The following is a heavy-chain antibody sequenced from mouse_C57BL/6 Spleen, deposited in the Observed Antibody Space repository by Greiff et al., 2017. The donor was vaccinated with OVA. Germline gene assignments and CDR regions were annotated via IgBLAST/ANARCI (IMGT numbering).Heavy chain of an antibody. V-gene: IGHV1-55*01. D-gene: IGHD3-1*01. Sequence: QVQLQQPGAELVKPGASVKLSCKASGYTFTSYWITWVKQRPGQGLEWIGDIYPGSGGTNYNEKFKSKATLTVDTSSSTAYMQLSSLTSEDSAGYYCARSGKTPLDYWGQGTTLTVSA. CDR2: IYPGSGGT. J-gene: IGHJ2*01. CDR3: ARSGKTPLDY. CDR1: GYTFTSYW.